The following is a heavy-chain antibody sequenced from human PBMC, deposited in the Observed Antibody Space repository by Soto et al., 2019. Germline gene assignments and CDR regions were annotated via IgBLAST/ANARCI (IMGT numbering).Heavy chain of an antibody. Sequence: QVQLQESGPGLVKPSETLSLTCSVSGGSISNHYWSWIRQPPGKGLEWIGYIYYNGNTNYNPSLKSRLTMSVDTSRNQISLKLTTVTAADTAVYYCTRANWYSEYWGQGTLGTVSS. CDR1: GGSISNHY. D-gene: IGHD7-27*01. CDR3: TRANWYSEY. V-gene: IGHV4-59*11. J-gene: IGHJ4*02. CDR2: IYYNGNT.